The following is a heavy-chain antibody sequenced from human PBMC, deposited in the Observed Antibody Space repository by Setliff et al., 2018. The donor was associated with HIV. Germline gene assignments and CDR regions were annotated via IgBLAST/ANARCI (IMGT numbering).Heavy chain of an antibody. V-gene: IGHV4-39*07. D-gene: IGHD3-16*01. CDR1: GGSIRTGAYY. J-gene: IGHJ5*01. CDR2: IYYDGRT. Sequence: SETLSLTCTVSGGSIRTGAYYWGWIRQPPGKGLEWIGSIYYDGRTFYKPSLKSRLTISVDTSKNQFSLSLNSVTAADTAVYFCGGGGAVSADFDSGGRGTRFTVSS. CDR3: GGGGAVSADFDS.